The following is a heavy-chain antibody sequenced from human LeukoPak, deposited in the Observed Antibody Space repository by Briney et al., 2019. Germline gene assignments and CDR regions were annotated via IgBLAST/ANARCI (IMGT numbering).Heavy chain of an antibody. CDR2: IYYSGST. Sequence: SETLSLTCTVSGGSISSYYWSWIRQPPGKGLEWIGYIYYSGSTNYNPSLKSRVTISVDTSKNQFSLKLSSVTAADTAVYYCARVVIGDSGSWYRGGYYYYYMDVWGKGTTVTVSS. CDR1: GGSISSYY. CDR3: ARVVIGDSGSWYRGGYYYYYMDV. V-gene: IGHV4-59*01. D-gene: IGHD6-13*01. J-gene: IGHJ6*03.